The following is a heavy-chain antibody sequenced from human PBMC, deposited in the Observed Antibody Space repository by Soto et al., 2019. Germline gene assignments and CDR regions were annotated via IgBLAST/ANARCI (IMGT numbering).Heavy chain of an antibody. D-gene: IGHD6-6*01. CDR2: IIPIFGTA. CDR3: ARGGSIAAQGYYYGMDV. V-gene: IGHV1-69*06. CDR1: GGTFSRYA. J-gene: IGHJ6*02. Sequence: YVKVSCKASGGTFSRYAISWVRQAPGQGLEWMGGIIPIFGTANYSQKFQGRVTITADKSTSTAYMELSSLRSEDTAVYYWARGGSIAAQGYYYGMDVWGQGTTVTV.